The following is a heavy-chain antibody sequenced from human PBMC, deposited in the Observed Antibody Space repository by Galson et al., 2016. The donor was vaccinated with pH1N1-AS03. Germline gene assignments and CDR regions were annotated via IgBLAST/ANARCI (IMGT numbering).Heavy chain of an antibody. J-gene: IGHJ6*02. Sequence: SVKVSCKASGYTFTEYYMYWVRQAPGRGLEWMGWINPNSGGTKSAQKFQGRVTMTRDTSINTAYMELSSLRSDDTAVYYCARVDYFGSGTYKPYYAMDVWGQGTTVTVSS. CDR2: INPNSGGT. CDR1: GYTFTEYY. V-gene: IGHV1-2*02. CDR3: ARVDYFGSGTYKPYYAMDV. D-gene: IGHD3-10*01.